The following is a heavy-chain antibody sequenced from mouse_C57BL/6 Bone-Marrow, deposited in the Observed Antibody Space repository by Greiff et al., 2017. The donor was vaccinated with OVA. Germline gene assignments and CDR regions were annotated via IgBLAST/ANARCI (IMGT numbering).Heavy chain of an antibody. Sequence: VHLVESGPELVKPGASVKISCKASGYAFSSSWMNWVKQRPGKGLEWIGRIYPGDGDTNYNGKFKGKATLTADKSSSTAYMQLSSLTSEDSAVYFCARSGSGYAMDYWGQGTSVTVSS. CDR3: ARSGSGYAMDY. CDR1: GYAFSSSW. J-gene: IGHJ4*01. V-gene: IGHV1-82*01. CDR2: IYPGDGDT. D-gene: IGHD3-2*02.